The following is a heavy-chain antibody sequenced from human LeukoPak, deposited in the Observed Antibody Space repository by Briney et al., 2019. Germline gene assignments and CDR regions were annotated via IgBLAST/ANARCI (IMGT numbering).Heavy chain of an antibody. CDR2: IWYDGSNK. CDR1: GFTFSSYG. J-gene: IGHJ4*02. CDR3: ARDRETTGSHPPFFDY. Sequence: GRSLRLSCAASGFTFSSYGMHWVRQAPGKGLEWVAGIWYDGSNKYYADSVKGRFTISRDNSKNTLYLQMNSLRAEDTAVYYCARDRETTGSHPPFFDYWGQGTLVTVSS. V-gene: IGHV3-33*01. D-gene: IGHD4-17*01.